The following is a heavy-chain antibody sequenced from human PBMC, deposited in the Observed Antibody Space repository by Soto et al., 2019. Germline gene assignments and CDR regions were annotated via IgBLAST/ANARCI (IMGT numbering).Heavy chain of an antibody. V-gene: IGHV3-7*01. CDR1: GFTFSTYW. D-gene: IGHD1-26*01. CDR3: ARDWSYYWY. CDR2: IKQDGSEK. Sequence: EVQLVESGGGLVQPGGSLRLSCSASGFTFSTYWMSWVRQAPGKGLEWVANIKQDGSEKYYVDSVKGRFTISRDNAKNTLYLQMNSLRGEDTAVYYCARDWSYYWYWGQGTLVTVSS. J-gene: IGHJ4*02.